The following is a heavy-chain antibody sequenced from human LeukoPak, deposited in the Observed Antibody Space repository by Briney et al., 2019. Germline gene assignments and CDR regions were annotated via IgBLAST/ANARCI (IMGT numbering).Heavy chain of an antibody. CDR2: ISSGSNYI. D-gene: IGHD6-13*01. V-gene: IGHV3-21*01. CDR1: AFTFNSYN. CDR3: ATSSPGIY. J-gene: IGHJ4*02. Sequence: GGSLRLSCAASAFTFNSYNMNWVRQAPGKGLEWVSSISSGSNYIYYADSVKGRFTISRDNAKNSLYLQMNSLRADDTAVYYCATSSPGIYWGQGTLVTVSS.